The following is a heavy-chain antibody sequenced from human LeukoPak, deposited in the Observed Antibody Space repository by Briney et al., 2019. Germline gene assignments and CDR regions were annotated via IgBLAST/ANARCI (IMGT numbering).Heavy chain of an antibody. V-gene: IGHV4-59*10. CDR2: IYTSGST. Sequence: PSETLSLTCAVYGGSFSGYYWSWIRQPAGKGLEWIGRIYTSGSTNYNPSLNSRVTISVDTSKNQFSLKLSSVTAADTAVYYCARGGGQLVDYWGQGTLVTVSS. D-gene: IGHD6-6*01. J-gene: IGHJ4*02. CDR3: ARGGGQLVDY. CDR1: GGSFSGYY.